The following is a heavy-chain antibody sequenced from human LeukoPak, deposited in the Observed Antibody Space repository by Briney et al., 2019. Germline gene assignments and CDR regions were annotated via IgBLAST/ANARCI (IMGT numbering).Heavy chain of an antibody. V-gene: IGHV4-39*01. J-gene: IGHJ4*02. CDR2: ITYSGAT. CDR3: ARHGGRYNWSPSD. D-gene: IGHD1-20*01. CDR1: GDSISSSTSSTTYY. Sequence: SETLSLTCTVSGDSISSSTSSTTYYWGWIRQPPGKGLEWIGSITYSGATHYNESLKSRVTISVDTSRNQFSLRLSSVTAADTAVYFCARHGGRYNWSPSDWGQGTLVTASS.